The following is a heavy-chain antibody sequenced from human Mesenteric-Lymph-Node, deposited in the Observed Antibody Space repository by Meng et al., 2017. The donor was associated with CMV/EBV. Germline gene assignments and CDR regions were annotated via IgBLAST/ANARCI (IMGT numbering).Heavy chain of an antibody. J-gene: IGHJ6*02. CDR3: ARDKGGIAARPLYYYGMDV. V-gene: IGHV1-69*05. CDR2: IIPIFGTA. CDR1: GGTFSSYA. D-gene: IGHD6-6*01. Sequence: SVKVSCKASGGTFSSYAISWVRQAPGQGLEWMGGIIPIFGTANYAQKFQGRVTITTDESTSTAYMELSSLRSEDTAVYYCARDKGGIAARPLYYYGMDVWGQGTTVTSP.